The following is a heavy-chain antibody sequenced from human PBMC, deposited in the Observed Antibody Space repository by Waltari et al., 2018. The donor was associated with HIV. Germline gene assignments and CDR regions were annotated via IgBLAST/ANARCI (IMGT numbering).Heavy chain of an antibody. CDR2: IAYDGDNK. CDR3: AKDKGGVTYIFDY. D-gene: IGHD1-1*01. V-gene: IGHV3-30*18. CDR1: GFTLGTYV. Sequence: QVQLVESGGGVVQPGRSLRLSCAASGFTLGTYVMNWVRQAPGKGLEWVAFIAYDGDNKYYADSVKGRCTLSRDNSKNTVYLQINSLRAEDSAVYYCAKDKGGVTYIFDYWGQGTLVTVSS. J-gene: IGHJ4*02.